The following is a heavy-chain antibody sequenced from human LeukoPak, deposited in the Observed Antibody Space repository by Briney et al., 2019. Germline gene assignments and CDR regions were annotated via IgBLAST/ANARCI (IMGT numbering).Heavy chain of an antibody. D-gene: IGHD3-9*01. J-gene: IGHJ4*02. Sequence: PGGSLRLSCVASGLSFINYAMTWVRQAPGKGLEWVSSINSGSAGSTSYADPVRGRSTISRDNSKNTLYLQMNSLRAEDTAVYYCARSNILTGYYGGDYWGQGTLVTVSS. CDR1: GLSFINYA. CDR3: ARSNILTGYYGGDY. CDR2: INSGSAGST. V-gene: IGHV3-23*01.